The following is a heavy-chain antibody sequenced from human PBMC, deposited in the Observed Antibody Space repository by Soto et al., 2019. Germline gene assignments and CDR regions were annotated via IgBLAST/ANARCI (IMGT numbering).Heavy chain of an antibody. D-gene: IGHD3-3*01. Sequence: QVQLQESGPGLVKPSETLSLTCTVSGGSISSTSYYWGWIRQPPGKGLEWIGSFYYNGDTYYNPSLKSRVTISAATSKIHFSLKLSSVTATDTAVYYCARGATYYDFWSGYSNFDNWGQGTRVTVSS. CDR2: FYYNGDT. J-gene: IGHJ4*02. V-gene: IGHV4-39*02. CDR3: ARGATYYDFWSGYSNFDN. CDR1: GGSISSTSYY.